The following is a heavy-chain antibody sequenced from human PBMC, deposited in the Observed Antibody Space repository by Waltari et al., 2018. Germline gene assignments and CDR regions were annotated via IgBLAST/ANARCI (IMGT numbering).Heavy chain of an antibody. CDR3: ATYCTNGVCRDYYGMDV. V-gene: IGHV1-69-2*01. D-gene: IGHD2-8*01. CDR2: VDPEDGET. J-gene: IGHJ6*02. Sequence: EVQLVQSGAEVKKPGATVKISCKVSGYTFTDYYMHWVQQAPGKGLEWMGLVDPEDGETIYAEKFQGRVTITADTSTDTAYMELSSLRSEDTAVYYCATYCTNGVCRDYYGMDVWGQGTTVTVSS. CDR1: GYTFTDYY.